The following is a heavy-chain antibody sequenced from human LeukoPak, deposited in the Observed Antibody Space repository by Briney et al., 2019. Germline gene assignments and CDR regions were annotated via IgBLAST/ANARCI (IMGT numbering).Heavy chain of an antibody. CDR1: GFTFSGFS. J-gene: IGHJ4*02. D-gene: IGHD3-10*01. CDR2: ISTSSRST. CDR3: ARSAVRGVACDY. Sequence: HPGGSLRLSCTASGFTFSGFSMHWVRQAPGKGLEWLSYISTSSRSTYYADSVEGRFTISRDNAKNTLFLDMHSLRPGDSAVYYCARSAVRGVACDYWGQGTLLTVSS. V-gene: IGHV3-48*01.